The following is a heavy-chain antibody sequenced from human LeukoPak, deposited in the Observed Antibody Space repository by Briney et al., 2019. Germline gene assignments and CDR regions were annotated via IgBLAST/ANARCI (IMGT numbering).Heavy chain of an antibody. CDR1: GFTFSSYG. J-gene: IGHJ4*02. Sequence: GGSLRLSCAASGFTFSSYGMHWVRQAPGKGLEWVAVISYDGSNKYYADSVKGRFTISRDNSKNTLYLQMNSLGAEDTAVYYCAKDIEWALDYWGQGTLVTVSS. D-gene: IGHD1-26*01. CDR2: ISYDGSNK. V-gene: IGHV3-30*18. CDR3: AKDIEWALDY.